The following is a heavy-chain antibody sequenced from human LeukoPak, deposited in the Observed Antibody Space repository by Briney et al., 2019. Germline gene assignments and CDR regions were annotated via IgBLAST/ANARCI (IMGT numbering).Heavy chain of an antibody. CDR3: ARKTGVTGEAFDY. D-gene: IGHD7-27*01. Sequence: GGSLRLSCAASGFSFSDHYMDWARQAPGKGLEWVGRTRSKANSYTTEYAASVKGRFTISRDDSKNSLYLRMNSLRTEDTAVYYCARKTGVTGEAFDYWGQGTLVTVSS. J-gene: IGHJ4*02. CDR1: GFSFSDHY. V-gene: IGHV3-72*01. CDR2: TRSKANSYTT.